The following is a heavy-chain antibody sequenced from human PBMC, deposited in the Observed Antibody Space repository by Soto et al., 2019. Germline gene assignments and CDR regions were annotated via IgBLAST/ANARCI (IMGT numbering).Heavy chain of an antibody. CDR1: VGTFSSYA. Sequence: QVQLVQSGAEVKKPGSSVKVSCKASVGTFSSYAISWVRQAPGQGLEWMGGIIPIFGTANYAQKFQGRVTITADESTSTAYMELSSLRSEDTAVYYCARGACSGGSCQYYFDYWGQGTLVTVSS. D-gene: IGHD2-15*01. CDR3: ARGACSGGSCQYYFDY. CDR2: IIPIFGTA. V-gene: IGHV1-69*01. J-gene: IGHJ4*02.